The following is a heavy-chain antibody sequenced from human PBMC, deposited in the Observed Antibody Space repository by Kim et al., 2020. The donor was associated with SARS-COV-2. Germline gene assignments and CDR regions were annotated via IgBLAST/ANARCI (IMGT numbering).Heavy chain of an antibody. J-gene: IGHJ4*02. D-gene: IGHD3-16*02. Sequence: STYYADSVKGRFTISRDNSKNTLYLQMNSLRAEDTAVYYCATVIVSYFDYWGQGTLVTVSS. V-gene: IGHV3-23*01. CDR2: ST. CDR3: ATVIVSYFDY.